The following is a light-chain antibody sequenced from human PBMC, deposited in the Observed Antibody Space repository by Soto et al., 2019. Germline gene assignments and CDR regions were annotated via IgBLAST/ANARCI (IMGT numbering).Light chain of an antibody. CDR1: QSVSSY. V-gene: IGKV3-11*01. CDR3: QQRSNWPLT. CDR2: DAS. Sequence: EIVLTQSPATLSLSPGERVTLSCRASQSVSSYLAWYQQKPGQAPRLLIYDASNRATGIPARFSGSGSGTDFTLTISSLEPDAFADYYCQQRSNWPLTFGGGTKVEIK. J-gene: IGKJ4*01.